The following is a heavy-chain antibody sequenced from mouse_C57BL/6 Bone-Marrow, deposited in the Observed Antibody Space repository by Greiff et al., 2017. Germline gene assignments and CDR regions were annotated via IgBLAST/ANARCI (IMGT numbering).Heavy chain of an antibody. CDR3: ARSLLRLLAY. V-gene: IGHV1-66*01. D-gene: IGHD1-2*01. CDR1: GYSFTIYY. J-gene: IGHJ3*01. Sequence: VQLQESGPELVKPGASVKISCKASGYSFTIYYIHWVKQRPGQGLEWIGWIYPGSGNTKYNEKFKGKATLTADTSSSTAYMQLSSLTSEDSAVYYCARSLLRLLAYWGQGTLVTVSA. CDR2: IYPGSGNT.